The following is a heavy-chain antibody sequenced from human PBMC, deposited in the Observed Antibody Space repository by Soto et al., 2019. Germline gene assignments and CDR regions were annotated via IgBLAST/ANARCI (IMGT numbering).Heavy chain of an antibody. Sequence: GGSLRLSCVASCFTFSNFAMAWVRQAPGEGLEWVSAISGSGDDTFYADSMKGRFTISRDNSKDTLYLQINSLRAEDTAVYYCANPIPKTGTTFGFWGQGTLVTVSS. CDR1: CFTFSNFA. J-gene: IGHJ4*02. CDR2: ISGSGDDT. CDR3: ANPIPKTGTTFGF. V-gene: IGHV3-23*01. D-gene: IGHD1-1*01.